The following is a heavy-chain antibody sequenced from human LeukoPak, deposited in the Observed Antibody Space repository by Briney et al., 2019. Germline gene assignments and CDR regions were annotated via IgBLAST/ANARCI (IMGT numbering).Heavy chain of an antibody. D-gene: IGHD6-19*01. V-gene: IGHV3-21*01. Sequence: PGGSLRLSCAASGFTFSSYSMNWVRQAPGKGLEWVSSISSSSSYIYYADSVKGRFTISRDNAKNSLYLQMNSLRAEDTAVYYCASGIAVAGTPPFFDYWGQGTLVTVSS. CDR1: GFTFSSYS. CDR3: ASGIAVAGTPPFFDY. CDR2: ISSSSSYI. J-gene: IGHJ4*02.